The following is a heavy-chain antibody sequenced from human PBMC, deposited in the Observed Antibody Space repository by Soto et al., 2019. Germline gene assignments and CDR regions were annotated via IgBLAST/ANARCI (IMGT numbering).Heavy chain of an antibody. CDR3: AREYSGYDGRAFYFGY. J-gene: IGHJ4*02. V-gene: IGHV1-69*04. CDR1: GDTFSSDT. D-gene: IGHD5-12*01. Sequence: SVKVACKGSGDTFSSDTVSWVRQAPGQGLEWMGRIIPILGIANYAQKFQGRVTITADKSTSTAYMELSSLRSEDTAVYYCAREYSGYDGRAFYFGYWGQGTLVTVSS. CDR2: IIPILGIA.